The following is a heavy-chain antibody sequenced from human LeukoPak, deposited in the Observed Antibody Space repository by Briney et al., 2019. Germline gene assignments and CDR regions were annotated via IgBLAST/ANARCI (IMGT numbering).Heavy chain of an antibody. CDR1: GGSISSYY. J-gene: IGHJ4*01. D-gene: IGHD6-13*01. CDR3: GSTYSSSWYYY. CDR2: IYYSGST. V-gene: IGHV4-59*01. Sequence: SETLSLTCTVSGGSISSYYWSWIRQPPGKGLEWIGYIYYSGSTNYNPSLKSRVTISVDTSKNQFSLKLSSVTAADTAVYYCGSTYSSSWYYYWGQGTLVTVSS.